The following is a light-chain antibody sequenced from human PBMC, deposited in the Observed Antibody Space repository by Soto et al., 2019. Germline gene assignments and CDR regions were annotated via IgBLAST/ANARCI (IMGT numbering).Light chain of an antibody. Sequence: QSVLTQPASVSGSPGQSITISCTGTSSDVGGYNYVSWYQHHPGKAPKLLIYDVSNRPPGVSNRFSGSKSDNTASLTISGLQLKDEADYYCSSYTTSNTRQIVFGTGTKVTVL. V-gene: IGLV2-14*03. CDR2: DVS. CDR3: SSYTTSNTRQIV. J-gene: IGLJ1*01. CDR1: SSDVGGYNY.